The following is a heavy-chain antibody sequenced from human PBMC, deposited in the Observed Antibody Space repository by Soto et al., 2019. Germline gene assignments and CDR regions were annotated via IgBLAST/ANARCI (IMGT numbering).Heavy chain of an antibody. Sequence: EVQLVESGGGLIQPGGSLKLPCAASGFTVGNNYMSWVRQAPGKGLEWVSLIYSTGTTKYADSVKGRFTVSRDNAKNTLYLQMNSLRAEDTALYYCAKDGRGSGSHYNSFGYWGQGTLVTVSS. J-gene: IGHJ4*02. CDR3: AKDGRGSGSHYNSFGY. D-gene: IGHD3-10*01. CDR2: IYSTGTT. CDR1: GFTVGNNY. V-gene: IGHV3-53*01.